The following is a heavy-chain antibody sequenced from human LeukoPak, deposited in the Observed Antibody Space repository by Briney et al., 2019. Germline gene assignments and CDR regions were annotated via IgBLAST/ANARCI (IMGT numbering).Heavy chain of an antibody. CDR1: GFTFSSYA. Sequence: PGASLRLSCAASGFTFSSYAMSWVRQAPGKGLEWVSAISGSGGSTYYADSVKGRFTISRDNSKNTLYLQMNSLRAEDTAVYYCAKAVGATLKALFDYRGQGTLVTVSS. CDR2: ISGSGGST. J-gene: IGHJ4*02. D-gene: IGHD1-26*01. CDR3: AKAVGATLKALFDY. V-gene: IGHV3-23*01.